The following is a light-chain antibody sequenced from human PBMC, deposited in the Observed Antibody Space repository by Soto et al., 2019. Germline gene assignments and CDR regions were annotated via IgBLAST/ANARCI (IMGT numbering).Light chain of an antibody. V-gene: IGKV3D-7*01. CDR3: QQSYSTSIT. Sequence: PVKGVTLSCRASQSVSSSDLTWYQQKPGQDPRRLIYAAPTRANGISDRFSGSGSGTDFTLTISSLQPADFATYYCQQSYSTSITFGQGTRREI. CDR1: QSVSSSD. CDR2: AAP. J-gene: IGKJ5*01.